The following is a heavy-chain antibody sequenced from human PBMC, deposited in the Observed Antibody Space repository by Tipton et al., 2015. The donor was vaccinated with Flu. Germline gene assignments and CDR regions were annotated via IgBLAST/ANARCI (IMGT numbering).Heavy chain of an antibody. CDR3: ARGRDYGDYFDY. V-gene: IGHV4-38-2*02. CDR2: VHQTGTT. D-gene: IGHD4-17*01. Sequence: TLSLTCSVSGDSIGSRYFWGWIRQPPGKGLEWIGNVHQTGTTYYNPSLRSRVTIAVDRPKNQFSLRLTSVTAADTAVYYCARGRDYGDYFDYWGQGTLVTVSS. J-gene: IGHJ4*02. CDR1: GDSIGSRYF.